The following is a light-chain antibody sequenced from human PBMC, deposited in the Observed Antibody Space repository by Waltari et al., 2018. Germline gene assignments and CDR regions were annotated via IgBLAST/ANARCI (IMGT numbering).Light chain of an antibody. CDR2: GAS. J-gene: IGKJ1*01. Sequence: DIQMTQSPSSLSASVGDRVTITCRASQSISSYLNWYQQKPGKAPKLLIYGASSLQSGVPARFSGSGSGTDFTLSISSLQPEDFATYFCQQSFSSPWTFCQGTKVEIK. CDR3: QQSFSSPWT. CDR1: QSISSY. V-gene: IGKV1-39*01.